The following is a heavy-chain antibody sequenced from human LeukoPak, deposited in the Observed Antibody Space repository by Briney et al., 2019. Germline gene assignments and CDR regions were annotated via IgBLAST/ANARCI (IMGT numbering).Heavy chain of an antibody. CDR1: GFTIGTAW. CDR3: IAHFPYFYGFDV. D-gene: IGHD3-3*02. CDR2: IKSEGEGATT. J-gene: IGHJ6*04. V-gene: IGHV3-15*01. Sequence: KPGVSLRLSCVSSGFTIGTAWMSWVRQAPGKGLEWLGRIKSEGEGATTDYAAPAKGRFAISRDDSKNMIYLQMSSLKIDDTAIYYCIAHFPYFYGFDVWGKGTTVTVSS.